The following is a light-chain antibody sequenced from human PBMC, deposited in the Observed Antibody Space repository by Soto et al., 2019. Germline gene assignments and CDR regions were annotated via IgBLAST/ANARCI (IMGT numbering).Light chain of an antibody. CDR3: SSYTSSSTPV. CDR1: SSDVGAYDY. J-gene: IGLJ1*01. Sequence: QSVLTQPASVSGSPGQSITISCTGTSSDVGAYDYVSWYQQHPDKAPKLMIYEVGHRPSGVSNRFYGSKSVNTATLTISGLQAEDEADYYCSSYTSSSTPVFGTGTKVTVL. CDR2: EVG. V-gene: IGLV2-14*03.